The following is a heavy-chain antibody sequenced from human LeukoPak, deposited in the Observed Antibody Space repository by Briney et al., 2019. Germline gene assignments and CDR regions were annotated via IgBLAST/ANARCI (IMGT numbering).Heavy chain of an antibody. J-gene: IGHJ4*02. CDR2: IKYDGDEE. V-gene: IGHV3-7*01. D-gene: IGHD6-13*01. CDR1: GFTFSSYW. CDR3: KSGGAAPGSFDN. Sequence: GGSLRLSCAASGFTFSSYWMSWMRQAPGKGLEWVANIKYDGDEEYYVDSVKGRFTISRDNAKNSLYLQLDSLRVEDTAVYYCKSGGAAPGSFDNWGQGTLVTVSP.